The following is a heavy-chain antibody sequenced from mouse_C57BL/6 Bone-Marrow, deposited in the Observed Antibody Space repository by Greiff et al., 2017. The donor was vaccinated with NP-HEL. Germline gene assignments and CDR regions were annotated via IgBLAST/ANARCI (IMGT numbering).Heavy chain of an antibody. CDR3: ATIYYYGSSYWFAY. CDR2: IDPSDSYT. CDR1: GYTFTSYW. D-gene: IGHD1-1*01. Sequence: QVQLKQPGAELVRPGTSVKLSCKASGYTFTSYWMHWVKQRPGQGLEWIGVIDPSDSYTNYNQKFKGKATLTVDTSSSTAYMQLSSLTSEDSAVYYCATIYYYGSSYWFAYWGQGTLVTVSA. V-gene: IGHV1-59*01. J-gene: IGHJ3*01.